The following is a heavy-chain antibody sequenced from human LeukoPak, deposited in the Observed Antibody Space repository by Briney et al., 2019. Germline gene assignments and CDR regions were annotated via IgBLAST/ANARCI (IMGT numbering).Heavy chain of an antibody. Sequence: ASVKVSCKASGYTFNNYDINWLRQASGQGLEWMGWMQPNTGKTGYAQNFQGRVTMTSNTSISTAYMEVSSLRSDDAAVYYCARSAEISGYWPKVVVDVWGQGTTVTVSS. V-gene: IGHV1-8*01. CDR1: GYTFNNYD. CDR3: ARSAEISGYWPKVVVDV. CDR2: MQPNTGKT. J-gene: IGHJ6*02. D-gene: IGHD3-22*01.